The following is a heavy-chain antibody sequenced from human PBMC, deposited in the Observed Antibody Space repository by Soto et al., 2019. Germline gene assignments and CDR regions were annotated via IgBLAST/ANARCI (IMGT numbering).Heavy chain of an antibody. Sequence: GGSLRLSCAASGFTFSSYAMHWVRQAPGKGLEWVAVISYDGSNKYYADSVKGRFTISRDNSKNTLYLQMNSLRAEDTAVYYCARDSASFSHSPDYWGQGTLVTVSS. CDR2: ISYDGSNK. V-gene: IGHV3-30-3*01. CDR1: GFTFSSYA. D-gene: IGHD3-16*01. J-gene: IGHJ4*02. CDR3: ARDSASFSHSPDY.